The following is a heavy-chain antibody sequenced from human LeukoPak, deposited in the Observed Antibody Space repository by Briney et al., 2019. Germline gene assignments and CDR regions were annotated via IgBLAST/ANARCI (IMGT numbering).Heavy chain of an antibody. V-gene: IGHV4-39*07. CDR1: GGSISSSSYY. CDR3: ARAIINYDILTAYAFDI. J-gene: IGHJ3*02. D-gene: IGHD3-9*01. CDR2: IYYSGST. Sequence: SETLSLTCTVSGGSISSSSYYWGWIRQPPGKGLEWIGSIYYSGSTYYNPSLKSRVTISVDTSKNQFSLKLSSVTAADTAVYYCARAIINYDILTAYAFDIWGQGTMVTVSS.